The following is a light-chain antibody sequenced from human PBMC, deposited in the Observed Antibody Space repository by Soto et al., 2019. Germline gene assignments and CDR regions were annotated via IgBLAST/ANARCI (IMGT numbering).Light chain of an antibody. CDR1: QSISSW. V-gene: IGKV1-5*03. CDR3: QQYNSYSPA. J-gene: IGKJ2*01. Sequence: TQSPGTLSLSPGERATLSCRASQSISSWLAWYQQKPGKAPKLLIYKASSLESGVPSRFSGSGSGTEFTLTISSLQPDDFATYYCQQYNSYSPAFGQGTKLEIK. CDR2: KAS.